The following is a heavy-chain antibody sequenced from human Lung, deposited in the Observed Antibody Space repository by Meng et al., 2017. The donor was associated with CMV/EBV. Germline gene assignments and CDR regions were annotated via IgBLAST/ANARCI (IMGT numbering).Heavy chain of an antibody. V-gene: IGHV1-2*06. Sequence: AHPVRSVADVHLPGPSVKIACQASGYSFSGFYLNWARQAPGHGLEWLGRVNPISDDTHLAQKFEGRICLTRGATINTAFMGLTRLRPDDTAVYYCAKSSDNGWASWGPGTLVTVSS. J-gene: IGHJ4*01. D-gene: IGHD6-19*01. CDR2: VNPISDDT. CDR3: AKSSDNGWAS. CDR1: GYSFSGFY.